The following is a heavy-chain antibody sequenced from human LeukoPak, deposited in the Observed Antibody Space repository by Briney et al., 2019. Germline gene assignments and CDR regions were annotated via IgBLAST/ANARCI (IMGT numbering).Heavy chain of an antibody. CDR2: ISSTRETS. CDR3: ARVMCGSGSKHFDY. V-gene: IGHV3-64*01. CDR1: GFTFSSFP. Sequence: PGGSLRLSCAASGFTFSSFPMHWVRQVPGKGLEYVSAISSTRETSYYANSVKDRFTISIDNSKNTLYLQMGSLRAEDTAVYYCARVMCGSGSKHFDYWGRGTLVTVSS. J-gene: IGHJ4*02. D-gene: IGHD3-10*01.